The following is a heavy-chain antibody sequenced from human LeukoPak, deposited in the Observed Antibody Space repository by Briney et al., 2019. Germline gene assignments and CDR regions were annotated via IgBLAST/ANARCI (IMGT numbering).Heavy chain of an antibody. D-gene: IGHD3-10*01. J-gene: IGHJ3*01. CDR1: GSTLTSYE. V-gene: IGHV3-48*03. CDR2: ISSGGSPI. CDR3: ARGWYYL. Sequence: AGGSLRLSCLASGSTLTSYEMNWVRQAPGKGLEWVSYISSGGSPIYYADSVKGRFTISRDNAKNSLYLQMNSLRAEDPAVYYCARGWYYLWGQGTMVTVSS.